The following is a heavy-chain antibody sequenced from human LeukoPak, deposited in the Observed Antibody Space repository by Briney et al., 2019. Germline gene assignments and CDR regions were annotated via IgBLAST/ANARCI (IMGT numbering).Heavy chain of an antibody. J-gene: IGHJ4*02. CDR1: GGSISSYY. CDR2: IYYSGST. D-gene: IGHD3-22*01. CDR3: ARVAFPMGDSSGYLDY. V-gene: IGHV4-59*01. Sequence: SETLSLTCTVSGGSISSYYWSWIRQPPGKGLEWIGYIYYSGSTNYNPSLKSRVTISVDTSKNQFSLKLSSVTAADTAVYYCARVAFPMGDSSGYLDYWGQGTLVTVSS.